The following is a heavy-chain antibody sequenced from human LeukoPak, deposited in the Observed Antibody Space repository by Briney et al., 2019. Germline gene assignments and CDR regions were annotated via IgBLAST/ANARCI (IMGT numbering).Heavy chain of an antibody. D-gene: IGHD2-15*01. Sequence: GGSLRLSCAASGFTVSNKYMTWVRQAPGKGLEWVSAISASGGTTYYADSVKGHFTISRDNSKNTLYLQMNSLSAEDTAVYYCAKNGDRGAYCSGGSCYPYYYYYMDVWGKGTTVTISS. CDR3: AKNGDRGAYCSGGSCYPYYYYYMDV. CDR1: GFTVSNKY. V-gene: IGHV3-23*01. J-gene: IGHJ6*03. CDR2: ISASGGTT.